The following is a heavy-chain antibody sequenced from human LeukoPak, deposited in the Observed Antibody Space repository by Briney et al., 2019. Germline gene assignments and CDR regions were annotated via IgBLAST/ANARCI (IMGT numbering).Heavy chain of an antibody. CDR2: IYTSGRT. V-gene: IGHV4-4*07. CDR1: GGSISDYY. J-gene: IGHJ3*02. Sequence: SETLSLTCSVSGGSISDYYWSWIRQPAGRGLEWVGRIYTSGRTNYNPSLKSRVTMSVDTSKNQFSLNLTSVTAADTAMYYCARDSNGDRAFDMWGQGTMVTVSP. CDR3: ARDSNGDRAFDM. D-gene: IGHD4-17*01.